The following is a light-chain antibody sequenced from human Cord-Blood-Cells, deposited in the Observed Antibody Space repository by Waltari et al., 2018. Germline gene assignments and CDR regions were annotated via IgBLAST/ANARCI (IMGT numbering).Light chain of an antibody. CDR1: QDISNY. V-gene: IGKV1-33*01. Sequence: DIQMTQSPSSLSASVGDRVTITCQASQDISNYLNWYQQKPGKAPKLLIYDASNLETGVTSRFSGSGSATAFTFTISSLQPEDIATYYCQQYDNLPFTFGPGTKVDIK. CDR2: DAS. CDR3: QQYDNLPFT. J-gene: IGKJ3*01.